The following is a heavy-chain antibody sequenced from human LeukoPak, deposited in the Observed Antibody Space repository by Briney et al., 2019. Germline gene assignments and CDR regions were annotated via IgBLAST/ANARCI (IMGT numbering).Heavy chain of an antibody. CDR2: IYYSGST. Sequence: SETLSLTCTVSGGSISSYYWSWIRQPPGKGLEWIGYIYYSGSTNYNPSLKSRVTISVDTSKNQFSLKLSPVTAADTAVYYCAAYDSSGYYWGQGTLVTVSS. J-gene: IGHJ4*02. CDR1: GGSISSYY. D-gene: IGHD3-22*01. V-gene: IGHV4-59*01. CDR3: AAYDSSGYY.